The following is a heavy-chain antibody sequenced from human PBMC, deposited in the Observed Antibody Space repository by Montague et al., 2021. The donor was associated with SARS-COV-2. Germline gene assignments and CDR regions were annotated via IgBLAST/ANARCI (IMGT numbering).Heavy chain of an antibody. CDR2: SYYGGST. D-gene: IGHD6-13*01. V-gene: IGHV4-39*07. CDR3: ARVGRQQLVRLSGMDV. J-gene: IGHJ6*02. CDR1: GGSISSRIYY. Sequence: SETLSLTCTVSGGSISSRIYYLGRLPQPPGKGRDWFGSSYYGGSTYPTLSLRRRVTISVDTSKNQFSLKLSSVTAADTAVYYCARVGRQQLVRLSGMDVWGQGTTVTVSS.